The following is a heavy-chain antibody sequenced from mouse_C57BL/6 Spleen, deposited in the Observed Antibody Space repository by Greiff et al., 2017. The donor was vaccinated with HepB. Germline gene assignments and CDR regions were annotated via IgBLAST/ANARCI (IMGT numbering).Heavy chain of an antibody. Sequence: QVQLQQSGPGLVAPSQSLSITCTVSGFSLTSYGVDWVRQPPGKGLEWLGVIWGGGSTNYNSALMSRLSISKDNSKSQVFLKMNSLQTDDTAMYYCAKRIYYGYDGGYAMDYWGQGTSVTVSS. J-gene: IGHJ4*01. CDR2: IWGGGST. V-gene: IGHV2-9*01. CDR1: GFSLTSYG. D-gene: IGHD2-2*01. CDR3: AKRIYYGYDGGYAMDY.